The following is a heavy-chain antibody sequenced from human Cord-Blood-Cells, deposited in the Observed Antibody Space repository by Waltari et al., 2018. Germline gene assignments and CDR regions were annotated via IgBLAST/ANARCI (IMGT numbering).Heavy chain of an antibody. CDR1: GFTFRSYW. D-gene: IGHD6-6*01. J-gene: IGHJ4*02. CDR2: IKQDGSEK. Sequence: EVQLVESGGGLVQPGGSLRLSCAASGFTFRSYWMGWVRQAPGKGLEWVANIKQDGSEKYYVDSVKGRFTISRDNAKNSLYLQMNSLRAEDTAVYYCARGRSSFFDYWGQGTLVTVSS. V-gene: IGHV3-7*01. CDR3: ARGRSSFFDY.